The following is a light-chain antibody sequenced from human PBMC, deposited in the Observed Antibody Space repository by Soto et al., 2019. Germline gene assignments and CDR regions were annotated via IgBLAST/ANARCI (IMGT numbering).Light chain of an antibody. V-gene: IGKV1-33*01. CDR1: QDISNY. Sequence: DLQMTQSPSSLSASVGDRVTITCQASQDISNYLNWYQQKPGKAPKLLIYDVSNLKAGVPSRFSGSGFGTDFTFTISNLQPEDIATYYCQLYDNFPLLTFGGGTKVEIK. CDR3: QLYDNFPLLT. CDR2: DVS. J-gene: IGKJ4*01.